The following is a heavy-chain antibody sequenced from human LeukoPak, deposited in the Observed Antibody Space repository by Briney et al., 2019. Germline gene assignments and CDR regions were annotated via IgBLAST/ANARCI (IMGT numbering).Heavy chain of an antibody. Sequence: SETLSLTCTVSGGSISSSYWSWIRQPPGKGLEWIGYISYSGSTNYSPSPKSRVTISVDTSKNQFSLKLSSVTAADTAVYYCASMASYCSGGSCTDYWGQGTLVTVSS. D-gene: IGHD2-15*01. CDR1: GGSISSSY. CDR3: ASMASYCSGGSCTDY. CDR2: ISYSGST. J-gene: IGHJ4*02. V-gene: IGHV4-59*01.